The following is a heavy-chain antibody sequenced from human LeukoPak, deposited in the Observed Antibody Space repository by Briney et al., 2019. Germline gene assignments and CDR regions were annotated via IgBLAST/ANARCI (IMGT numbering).Heavy chain of an antibody. Sequence: GGSLRLSCAVSDFLFSSYWMHWVRQAPGKGLVWVSRINTDGRATTYADSVKGRFTISRDNAKNTLYLQMKSLRAEDTAVYYCARAQYGWFDPWGQGTLVTVSS. J-gene: IGHJ5*02. V-gene: IGHV3-74*03. CDR2: INTDGRAT. D-gene: IGHD3-10*01. CDR3: ARAQYGWFDP. CDR1: DFLFSSYW.